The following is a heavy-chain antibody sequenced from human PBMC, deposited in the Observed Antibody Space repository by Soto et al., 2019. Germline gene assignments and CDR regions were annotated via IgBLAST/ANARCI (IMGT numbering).Heavy chain of an antibody. Sequence: VGSLRLSCAGSVVTFRGYAVHCVRHAPGKWLEWVTVISDDGSKTYYADSVKGRFSVSRDDSTNMVFLQMSSLRSEDTAVYHCARAYHLNYYFDDLGPGTPVNVSS. D-gene: IGHD3-10*01. CDR3: ARAYHLNYYFDD. J-gene: IGHJ4*02. V-gene: IGHV3-30*14. CDR1: VVTFRGYA. CDR2: ISDDGSKT.